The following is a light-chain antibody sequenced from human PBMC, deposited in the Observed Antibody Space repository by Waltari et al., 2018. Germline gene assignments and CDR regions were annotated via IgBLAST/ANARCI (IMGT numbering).Light chain of an antibody. V-gene: IGLV1-44*01. J-gene: IGLJ2*01. CDR3: ASWDDSRNGRWE. CDR2: RNE. Sequence: QSVLTQPPSASVAPGQRVTTSFSGTHPNIGGNIVYLYQQVPGPTPKVLIYRNEQRPSGVHDRVSGSKSGTSASLAISGLRSDDEADYFCASWDDSRNGRWEFGGGTKVTVI. CDR1: HPNIGGNI.